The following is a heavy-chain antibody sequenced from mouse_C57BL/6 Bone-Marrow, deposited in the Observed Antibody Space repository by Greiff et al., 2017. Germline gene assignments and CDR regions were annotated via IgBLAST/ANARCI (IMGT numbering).Heavy chain of an antibody. CDR3: ARSPYYGLFAY. D-gene: IGHD1-1*02. V-gene: IGHV1-61*01. Sequence: QVQLQQPGAELVRPGSSVKLSCKASGYTFTSYWMDWVKQRPGQGLEWIGNIYPSDSETHYNQKFKDKATVTVDKSSSTAYMQLSSLTSEDSAFYYCARSPYYGLFAYWGQGTLVTVSA. CDR1: GYTFTSYW. J-gene: IGHJ3*01. CDR2: IYPSDSET.